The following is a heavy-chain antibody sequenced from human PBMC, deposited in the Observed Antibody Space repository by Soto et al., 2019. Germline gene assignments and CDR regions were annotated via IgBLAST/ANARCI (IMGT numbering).Heavy chain of an antibody. J-gene: IGHJ4*02. V-gene: IGHV3-23*01. Sequence: PGGSLRLSCAASGFTFSSSAMSWFRQAPGKGLEWVSSISASSGGTYYADSVKGRFTLSRDNSKNTLYLQMNSLSTEDTALYYCAKDNPYSTSWYEFGYWGQGTLVTVSS. CDR3: AKDNPYSTSWYEFGY. CDR2: ISASSGGT. CDR1: GFTFSSSA. D-gene: IGHD6-13*01.